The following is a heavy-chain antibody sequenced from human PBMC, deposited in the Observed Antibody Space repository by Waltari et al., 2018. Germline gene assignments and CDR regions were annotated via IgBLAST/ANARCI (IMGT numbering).Heavy chain of an antibody. D-gene: IGHD3-16*01. CDR2: VSPTRGDK. CDR1: GGTFSSYA. Sequence: QVQLVQSGAEVKKPGSSVKVSCKASGGTFSSYAISWVRQAPGQGLAWMGGVSPTRGDKSVAQKFQGVVTGTRDTSSNTGLLEVTRLKSDDAAVYFCARSPYYDGRNEPYGLDVWGHGTTVSVSS. J-gene: IGHJ6*02. V-gene: IGHV1-2*02. CDR3: ARSPYYDGRNEPYGLDV.